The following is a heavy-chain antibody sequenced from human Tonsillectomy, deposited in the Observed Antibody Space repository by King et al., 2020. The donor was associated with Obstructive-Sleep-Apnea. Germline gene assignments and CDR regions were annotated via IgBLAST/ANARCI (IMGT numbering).Heavy chain of an antibody. V-gene: IGHV4-59*01. CDR1: GGSISSYS. CDR2: IFLSGRT. J-gene: IGHJ5*02. CDR3: ARDRWFSGSSWFDP. D-gene: IGHD6-25*01. Sequence: VQLQESGPGLVKPSETLSLTCTVSGGSISSYSWGWIRQPLGKGLGWIGTIFLSGRTIFNPSLKSRVTLPVDTSKTQVPLKLSSVSAADTAVYYCARDRWFSGSSWFDPWGQGTLVSVSS.